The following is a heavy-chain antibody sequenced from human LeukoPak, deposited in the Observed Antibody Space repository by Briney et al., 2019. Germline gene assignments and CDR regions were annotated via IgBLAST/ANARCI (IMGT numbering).Heavy chain of an antibody. D-gene: IGHD3-22*01. CDR1: GFTFDDYA. CDR3: ARLYDSSGYYANYFDY. CDR2: IYSGGST. V-gene: IGHV3-53*01. Sequence: GGSLRLSCAASGFTFDDYAMHWVRQAPGKGLEWVSVIYSGGSTYYADSVKGRFTISRDNSKNTLYLQMNSLRAEDTAVYYCARLYDSSGYYANYFDYWGQGTLVTVSS. J-gene: IGHJ4*02.